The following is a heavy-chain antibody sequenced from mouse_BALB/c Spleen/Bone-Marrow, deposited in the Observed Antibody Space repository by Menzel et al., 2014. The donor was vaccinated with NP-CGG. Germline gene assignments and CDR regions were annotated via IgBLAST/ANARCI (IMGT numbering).Heavy chain of an antibody. Sequence: EVKLQESGSGLVKPSQSLSLTCIVTGYSITRDYAWNWIRQFPGNKLEWMGYISYSGSTTYNPSLESRISITRDTSKNQFFLQLNSVTTEDTATYYCARSSSYDYDVGFAYWGQGTLVTVSA. J-gene: IGHJ3*01. D-gene: IGHD2-4*01. CDR3: ARSSSYDYDVGFAY. CDR2: ISYSGST. CDR1: GYSITRDYA. V-gene: IGHV3-2*02.